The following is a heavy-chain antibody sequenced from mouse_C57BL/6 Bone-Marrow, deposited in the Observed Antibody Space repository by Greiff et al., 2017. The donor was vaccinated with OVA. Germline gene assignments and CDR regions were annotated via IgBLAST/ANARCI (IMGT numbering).Heavy chain of an antibody. V-gene: IGHV5-12*01. Sequence: DVMLVESGGGLVQPGGSLKLSCAASGFTFSDYYMYWVRQTPEKRLEWVAYISNGGGSTYYPDTVKGRFTISRDNAKNTLYLQMSRLKAEDTAMYYCARHDWDGFDYWGQGTTLTVSS. CDR2: ISNGGGST. D-gene: IGHD4-1*01. CDR1: GFTFSDYY. J-gene: IGHJ2*01. CDR3: ARHDWDGFDY.